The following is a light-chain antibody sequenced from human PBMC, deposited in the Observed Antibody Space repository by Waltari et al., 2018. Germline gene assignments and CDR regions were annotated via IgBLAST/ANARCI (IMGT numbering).Light chain of an antibody. V-gene: IGKV1-NL1*01. CDR1: HGITNS. Sequence: DIQMSQSPSSLSASVGDRVTITCRASHGITNSLAWYQQKPGKAPKLLVYAASILESGVPSRFSGSGSGTDYTLTISSLQPEDFATYYCQQYNSIPRTFGQGTKEEIK. CDR2: AAS. J-gene: IGKJ1*01. CDR3: QQYNSIPRT.